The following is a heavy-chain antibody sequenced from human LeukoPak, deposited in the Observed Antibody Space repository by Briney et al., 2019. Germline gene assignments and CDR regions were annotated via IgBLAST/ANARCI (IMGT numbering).Heavy chain of an antibody. Sequence: GASVKVSCKASGYTFTSYGISGVRQAPGQGLEWMGWISAYNGNTNYAQMLQGRVTMTTDTSTSTAYMELRRPRSDDTAVYYCARAIPYAYDSSGYFALYYFDYWGQRTLVTVSS. CDR2: ISAYNGNT. D-gene: IGHD3-22*01. V-gene: IGHV1-18*01. J-gene: IGHJ4*02. CDR1: GYTFTSYG. CDR3: ARAIPYAYDSSGYFALYYFDY.